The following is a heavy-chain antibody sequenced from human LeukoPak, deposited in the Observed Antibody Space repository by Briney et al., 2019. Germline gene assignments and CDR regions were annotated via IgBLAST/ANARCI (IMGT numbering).Heavy chain of an antibody. CDR3: AKDLNIVVVPAAVFDY. V-gene: IGHV3-23*01. Sequence: GGSLRLSCAASGFTFSSYAMSWVRQTPGKGLEWVSAISGSGGSTYYADSVKGRFTISRDNSKNTLYLQMNSLRAEDTAVYYCAKDLNIVVVPAAVFDYWGQGTLVTVSS. CDR1: GFTFSSYA. J-gene: IGHJ4*02. CDR2: ISGSGGST. D-gene: IGHD2-2*01.